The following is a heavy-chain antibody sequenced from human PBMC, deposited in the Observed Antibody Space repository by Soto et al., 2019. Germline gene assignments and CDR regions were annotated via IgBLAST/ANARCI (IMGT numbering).Heavy chain of an antibody. D-gene: IGHD2-2*01. CDR1: GFSLTTSGVA. Sequence: QITLKESGPTLVKPTQTLTLTCTFSGFSLTTSGVAVGWIRQPPGKALEWLALIYWDDDKRYSPSLKSRLTITKDTSKNQVVLTTTTMDPVNTATYYCAHSTSLPSDLDFDYWGQGTLVTVSS. CDR3: AHSTSLPSDLDFDY. CDR2: IYWDDDK. J-gene: IGHJ4*02. V-gene: IGHV2-5*02.